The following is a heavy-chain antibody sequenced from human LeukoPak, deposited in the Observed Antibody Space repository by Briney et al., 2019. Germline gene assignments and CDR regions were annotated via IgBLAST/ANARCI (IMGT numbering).Heavy chain of an antibody. J-gene: IGHJ4*02. CDR1: GYTFTSYG. D-gene: IGHD6-13*01. V-gene: IGHV1-18*01. CDR3: ARAGPGYSSSWYSHYFDY. CDR2: ISAYNGNT. Sequence: ASVKVPCKASGYTFTSYGISWVRQAPGQGLEWMGWISAYNGNTNYAQKLQGRVTMTTDTSTSTAYMELRSLRSDDTAVYYCARAGPGYSSSWYSHYFDYWGQGTLVTSPQ.